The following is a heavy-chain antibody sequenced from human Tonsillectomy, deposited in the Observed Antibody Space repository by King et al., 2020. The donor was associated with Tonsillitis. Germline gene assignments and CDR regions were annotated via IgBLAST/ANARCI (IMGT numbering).Heavy chain of an antibody. CDR1: GGTFSSYA. J-gene: IGHJ3*02. CDR3: ARAAGYCRGGSCYTGGAFDI. D-gene: IGHD2-15*01. Sequence: QLVQSGAEVKKPGSSVKVSCKASGGTFSSYAISWVRQAPGQGLEWMGGIIPIFGTANYAQKFQGRVTITADESTSTAYMELSSLRSEDTAVYYCARAAGYCRGGSCYTGGAFDIWGQGTMVTVSS. CDR2: IIPIFGTA. V-gene: IGHV1-69*01.